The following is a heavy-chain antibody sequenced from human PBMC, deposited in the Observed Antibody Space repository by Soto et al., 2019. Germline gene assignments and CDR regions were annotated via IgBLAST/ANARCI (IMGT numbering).Heavy chain of an antibody. V-gene: IGHV3-11*06. CDR3: ARLRAATRGVIDS. D-gene: IGHD2-8*01. Sequence: GGSLRLSCAASGFPFSGFYMTWIRQAPGKGLAWVSYISRSSTYKNYADSVKGRFTISRDDAKNTLFLQMDSLRVDDTAVYYCARLRAATRGVIDSWGQGILVTVSS. CDR1: GFPFSGFY. CDR2: ISRSSTYK. J-gene: IGHJ4*02.